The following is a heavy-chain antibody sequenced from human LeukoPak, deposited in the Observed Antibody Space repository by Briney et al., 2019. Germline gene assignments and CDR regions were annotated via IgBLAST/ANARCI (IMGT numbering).Heavy chain of an antibody. V-gene: IGHV3-23*01. J-gene: IGHJ4*02. Sequence: GGSLRLSCAASGPTFSSYAMSWVRQAPGKGLEWVSAISGSGGTTYYADSVKGRFTISRDNSKNTLYLQINSLRAEDTAVYYCAKDHLPGIVVADRDYWGQGTLVTVSS. CDR3: AKDHLPGIVVADRDY. CDR2: ISGSGGTT. CDR1: GPTFSSYA. D-gene: IGHD6-19*01.